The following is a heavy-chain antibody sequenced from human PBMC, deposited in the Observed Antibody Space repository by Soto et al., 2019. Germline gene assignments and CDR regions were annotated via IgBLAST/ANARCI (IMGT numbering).Heavy chain of an antibody. J-gene: IGHJ5*02. CDR2: IIPIFGTA. V-gene: IGHV1-69*06. CDR1: GGTFSSYA. D-gene: IGHD2-2*01. CDR3: ARSDILVVPAAIRGGGWFDP. Sequence: QVQLVQSGAEVKKPGSSVKVSCKASGGTFSSYAISWVRQAPGQGLEWMGGIIPIFGTANYAQKFQGRVTITANKSTSTAYMELSSLRSEDTAVYYCARSDILVVPAAIRGGGWFDPWGQGTLVTVSS.